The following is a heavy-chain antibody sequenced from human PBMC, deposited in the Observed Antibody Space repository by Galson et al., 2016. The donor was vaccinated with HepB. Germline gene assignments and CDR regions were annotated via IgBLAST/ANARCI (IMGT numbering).Heavy chain of an antibody. D-gene: IGHD2-2*01. V-gene: IGHV4-59*01. CDR1: GGSIRSSY. Sequence: SETLSLTCTVSGGSIRSSYWGWIRQPPGKGLEWIGYFYDSGSISYNPSLKSRVTMSVDTSKNQFSLKLISVTAADTALYHCARVGHQGYFDYWGQGTLVTVSS. CDR2: FYDSGSI. J-gene: IGHJ4*02. CDR3: ARVGHQGYFDY.